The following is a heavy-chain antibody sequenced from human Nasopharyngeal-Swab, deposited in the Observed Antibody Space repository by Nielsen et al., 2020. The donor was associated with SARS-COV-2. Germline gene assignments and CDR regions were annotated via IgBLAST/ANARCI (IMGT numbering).Heavy chain of an antibody. CDR2: INHNDRT. J-gene: IGHJ6*02. Sequence: SETLSLTCSVSGGSFTGFYWNWIRQAPGKGLEWIGEINHNDRTNYNPSLKSRIAMLVDTSNNQVSLKVSSVSAGDTAVYYCARAGRVGDAYTGLDVWGPGTTVTVSS. CDR1: GGSFTGFY. D-gene: IGHD5-24*01. CDR3: ARAGRVGDAYTGLDV. V-gene: IGHV4-34*01.